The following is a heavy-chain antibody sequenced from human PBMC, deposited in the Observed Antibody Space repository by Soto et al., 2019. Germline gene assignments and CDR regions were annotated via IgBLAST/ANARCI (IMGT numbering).Heavy chain of an antibody. CDR2: IYPGDSDT. CDR3: ARLYGVHNTIPFWLGYFDY. Sequence: PGESLKISCRGSGYSFTDYWIGWVRHMPGKGLEWMGIIYPGDSDTRYSPSFQGQVTISADNSINTAYLQLSSLTSEDTATYYCARLYGVHNTIPFWLGYFDYWGQGTLVTVSS. J-gene: IGHJ4*02. D-gene: IGHD4-17*01. V-gene: IGHV5-51*01. CDR1: GYSFTDYW.